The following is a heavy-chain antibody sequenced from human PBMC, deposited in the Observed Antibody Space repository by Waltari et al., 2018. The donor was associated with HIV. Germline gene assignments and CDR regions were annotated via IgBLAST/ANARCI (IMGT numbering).Heavy chain of an antibody. CDR3: ARYGSGTAFDV. V-gene: IGHV4-38-2*01. D-gene: IGHD3-10*01. J-gene: IGHJ4*02. CDR1: GYSISSGFY. Sequence: QVQLQESGPGLVKPSETLSLTCAVSGYSISSGFYWAWLRQPPGNGLDWFGNVYPSGGTSYNPSLKSRVTISLDTSANQFSLTLSSVTAADTAVYYCARYGSGTAFDVWGQGALVTVSS. CDR2: VYPSGGT.